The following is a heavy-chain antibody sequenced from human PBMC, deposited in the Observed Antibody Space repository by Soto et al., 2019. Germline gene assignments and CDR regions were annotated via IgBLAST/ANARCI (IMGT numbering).Heavy chain of an antibody. CDR1: GFTFSSYS. V-gene: IGHV3-21*01. J-gene: IGHJ5*02. CDR2: ISSSSSYI. CDR3: ASKRNWFDP. Sequence: GGSLRLSCAASGFTFSSYSMNWVRQAPGKGLEWVSSISSSSSYIYYADSVKGRFTISRDNAKNSLYLQMNSLRAEDTAVYYCASKRNWFDPWGQGPLVPVYS.